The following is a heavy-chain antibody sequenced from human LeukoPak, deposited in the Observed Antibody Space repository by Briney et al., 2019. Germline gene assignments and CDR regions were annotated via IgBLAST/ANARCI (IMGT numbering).Heavy chain of an antibody. Sequence: GVSLRLSGVASGISFSSYWMAWVRQAPGNGLEWVANIKYDGTHKFYADSVKGRFTISRDNAKNSLFLEMNSLRADDTAVYFCASSHDSSGNDWGQGTLVTVSS. CDR3: ASSHDSSGND. D-gene: IGHD3-22*01. V-gene: IGHV3-7*01. J-gene: IGHJ4*02. CDR2: IKYDGTHK. CDR1: GISFSSYW.